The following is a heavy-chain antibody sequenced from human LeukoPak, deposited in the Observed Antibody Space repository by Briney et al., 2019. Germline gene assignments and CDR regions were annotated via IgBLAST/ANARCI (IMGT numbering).Heavy chain of an antibody. V-gene: IGHV7-4-1*02. CDR1: GYTFTTYA. CDR2: INTKTGNP. D-gene: IGHD1-26*01. CDR3: AKGPGIVGAGGAFDI. Sequence: ASVKVSCTASGYTFTTYAMNWVRQAPGQGLEWVGWINTKTGNPTYAQGFTGRFVFSLDTSVSTAYLQISSLKAEDTAVYYCAKGPGIVGAGGAFDIWGQGTMVTVSS. J-gene: IGHJ3*02.